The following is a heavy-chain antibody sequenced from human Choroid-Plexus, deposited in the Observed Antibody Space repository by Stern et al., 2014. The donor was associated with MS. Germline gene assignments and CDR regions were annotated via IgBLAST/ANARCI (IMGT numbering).Heavy chain of an antibody. CDR3: AKDRQYLTYFFDH. V-gene: IGHV3-30*18. D-gene: IGHD2/OR15-2a*01. Sequence: VQLVESGGGVVQPGRPLRLSCVASGFTLGSWAMHWVRQAPGKGLGWVAGVSYDGSNKYYADSVKGRFTISRDNSQNTLYMQMSSLRPEDTAVYYCAKDRQYLTYFFDHWGQGSPVTVSS. CDR1: GFTLGSWA. J-gene: IGHJ5*02. CDR2: VSYDGSNK.